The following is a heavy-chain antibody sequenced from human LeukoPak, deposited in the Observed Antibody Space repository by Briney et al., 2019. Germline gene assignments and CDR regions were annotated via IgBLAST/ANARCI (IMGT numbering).Heavy chain of an antibody. CDR1: GYTFTSYG. Sequence: ASVKVSCKASGYTFTSYGISWVRQAPGQGLEWMGWISAYNGNTNYAQKLQGRVTMTTDTSTSTAYMELRSLRSGDTAVYYCARDPVVVVVAATPFDYWGQGTLVTVSS. J-gene: IGHJ4*02. CDR3: ARDPVVVVVAATPFDY. V-gene: IGHV1-18*01. D-gene: IGHD2-15*01. CDR2: ISAYNGNT.